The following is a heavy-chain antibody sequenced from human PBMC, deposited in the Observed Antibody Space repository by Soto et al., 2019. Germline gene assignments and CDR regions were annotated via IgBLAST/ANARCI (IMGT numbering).Heavy chain of an antibody. V-gene: IGHV3-23*01. D-gene: IGHD3-3*01. J-gene: IGHJ4*01. Sequence: GGSLRLSCAASGFTFSIYAMSWVRQAPGGGLEWVSTIGGSRTYYADSVKGRFTISRDNSKNTLYLQMNSLRVEDTAVYYCANVGYYDFWSCSYYWDHATLVSVS. CDR3: ANVGYYDFWSCSYY. CDR1: GFTFSIYA. CDR2: IGGSRT.